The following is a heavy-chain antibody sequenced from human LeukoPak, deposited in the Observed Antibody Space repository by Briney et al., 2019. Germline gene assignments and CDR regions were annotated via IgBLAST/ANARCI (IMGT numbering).Heavy chain of an antibody. V-gene: IGHV1-2*02. CDR1: GYTFTGYY. D-gene: IGHD6-13*01. J-gene: IGHJ4*02. Sequence: GASVKVSCKASGYTFTGYYMHWVRQAPGQGLERMGWINPNSGGTNYAQKFQGRVTMTRDTSISTAYMELSRLRSDDTAVYYCARETGYSSSWYRYWGQGTLVTVSS. CDR3: ARETGYSSSWYRY. CDR2: INPNSGGT.